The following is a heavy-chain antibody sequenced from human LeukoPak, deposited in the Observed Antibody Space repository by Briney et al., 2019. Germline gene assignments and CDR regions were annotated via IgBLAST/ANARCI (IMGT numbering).Heavy chain of an antibody. V-gene: IGHV1-46*01. Sequence: ASVKVSCKASGYTFTSYYMHWVRQAPGQGLEWMGIINPSGGTTNYAQKFQGRVTMTRDTSISTAYMELSRLRSDDTAVYYCARGGDIVVVVAASGWFDPWGQGTLVTVSS. CDR2: INPSGGTT. CDR1: GYTFTSYY. J-gene: IGHJ5*02. D-gene: IGHD2-15*01. CDR3: ARGGDIVVVVAASGWFDP.